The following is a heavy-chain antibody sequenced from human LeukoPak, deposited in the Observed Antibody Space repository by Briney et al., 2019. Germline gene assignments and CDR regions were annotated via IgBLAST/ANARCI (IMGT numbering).Heavy chain of an antibody. V-gene: IGHV3-23*01. Sequence: GGSLRLSCAASGFTFSSYAMSWVRQAPGKGLEWVSAISGSGSSTYYADSVKGRFTISRDSSRNTLYLQMTCLRAEDTAVYYCAGYNCSSARCYTGGFDYWGQGTLVTVSS. CDR3: AGYNCSSARCYTGGFDY. CDR2: ISGSGSST. CDR1: GFTFSSYA. D-gene: IGHD2-2*01. J-gene: IGHJ4*02.